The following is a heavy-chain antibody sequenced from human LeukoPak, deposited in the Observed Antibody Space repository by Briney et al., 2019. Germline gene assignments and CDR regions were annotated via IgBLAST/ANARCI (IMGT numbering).Heavy chain of an antibody. CDR3: AREGEYYSESGNLVDASDV. CDR2: IAPISGTP. J-gene: IGHJ3*01. D-gene: IGHD3-10*01. Sequence: SVKVSCKASGGTFTHYVISWVRQAPGQGGLEWMGGIAPISGTPMYAQRFQGRVTITADTSTNTAYLEMSSLTSEDTAVYYCAREGEYYSESGNLVDASDVWGQGTMVTVSA. CDR1: GGTFTHYV. V-gene: IGHV1-69*06.